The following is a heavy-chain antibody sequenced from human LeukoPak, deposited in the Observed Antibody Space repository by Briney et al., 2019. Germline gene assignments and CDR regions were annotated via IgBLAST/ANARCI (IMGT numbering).Heavy chain of an antibody. Sequence: GGSLRLSCAASGFTFNNYAMSWVRQAPGKGLEWVSAISGSGGNTYYADSVKGRFTISRDNSKNTLYLQMNSLRAEDTAVYYCAKDLGYCSSTSCYRYYFDYWGQGTLVTVSS. J-gene: IGHJ4*02. D-gene: IGHD2-2*01. V-gene: IGHV3-23*01. CDR2: ISGSGGNT. CDR1: GFTFNNYA. CDR3: AKDLGYCSSTSCYRYYFDY.